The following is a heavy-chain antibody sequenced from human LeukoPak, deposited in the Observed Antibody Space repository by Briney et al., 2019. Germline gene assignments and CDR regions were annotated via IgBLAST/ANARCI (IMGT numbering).Heavy chain of an antibody. V-gene: IGHV3-7*01. CDR1: GFTFSSYW. CDR2: IKQDGSEK. Sequence: GGSLRLSCAASGFTFSSYWMSWVRQAPGKGLEWVANIKQDGSEKYYVDSVKGRFTISRDNSKNTLFLQMNSLRAEDTAMYYCAKEGWDRSAWYGRVDYWGQGTLVTVSS. J-gene: IGHJ4*02. CDR3: AKEGWDRSAWYGRVDY. D-gene: IGHD6-19*01.